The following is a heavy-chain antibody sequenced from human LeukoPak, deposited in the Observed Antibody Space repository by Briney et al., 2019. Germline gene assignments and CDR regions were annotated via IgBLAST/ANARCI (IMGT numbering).Heavy chain of an antibody. Sequence: GGSLRLSCAASGFTVSSNYMSWVRQAPGKGLEWVSVTYSGGSTYYADSVKGRFTISGDNSKNTLYFQMNSLRAEDTAVYYCAREEDTAMVTHSYYFDYWGQGTLVTVSS. D-gene: IGHD5-18*01. CDR2: TYSGGST. V-gene: IGHV3-66*01. CDR1: GFTVSSNY. CDR3: AREEDTAMVTHSYYFDY. J-gene: IGHJ4*02.